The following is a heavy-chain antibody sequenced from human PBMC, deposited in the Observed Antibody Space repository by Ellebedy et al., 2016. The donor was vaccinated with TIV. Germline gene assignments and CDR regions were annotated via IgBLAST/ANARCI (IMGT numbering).Heavy chain of an antibody. CDR2: ISWNSGTT. Sequence: PGGSLRLSCAASGFIFGDYAMHWVRQAPGRGLEWVSSISWNSGTTGYAASVKGRFTISRDNAKNSLYLQMNSLGVEDMALYFCAKDKDRSGYWYFDLWGRGTLVTVSS. V-gene: IGHV3-9*03. D-gene: IGHD3-22*01. CDR3: AKDKDRSGYWYFDL. CDR1: GFIFGDYA. J-gene: IGHJ2*01.